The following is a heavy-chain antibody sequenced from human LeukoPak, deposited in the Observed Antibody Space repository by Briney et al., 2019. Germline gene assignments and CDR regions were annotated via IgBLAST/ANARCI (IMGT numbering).Heavy chain of an antibody. V-gene: IGHV4-34*01. CDR1: GGSFSGYY. Sequence: SETLSLTCAVYGGSFSGYYWSWIRQPPGKGLEWIGEINHSGSTNYNPSLKSRVTISVDTSKNQFSLKLSSVTAADTAVYYCARGPYYDFWSGYYNYYYYGMDVWGQGTTVTVSS. D-gene: IGHD3-3*01. CDR3: ARGPYYDFWSGYYNYYYYGMDV. CDR2: INHSGST. J-gene: IGHJ6*02.